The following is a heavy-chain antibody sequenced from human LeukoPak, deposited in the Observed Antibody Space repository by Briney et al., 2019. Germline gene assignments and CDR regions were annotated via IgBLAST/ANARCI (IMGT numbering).Heavy chain of an antibody. CDR3: AREGYCSGGSCDY. V-gene: IGHV3-23*01. D-gene: IGHD2-15*01. Sequence: GGSLRLSCAASGFTFSTFAMIWVRQPPGKGLEWVSSIFPSGGEIHYADSVKGRFTISRDNSKNTLYLQMNSLRAEDTAVYYCAREGYCSGGSCDYWGQGTLVTVSS. J-gene: IGHJ4*02. CDR1: GFTFSTFA. CDR2: IFPSGGEI.